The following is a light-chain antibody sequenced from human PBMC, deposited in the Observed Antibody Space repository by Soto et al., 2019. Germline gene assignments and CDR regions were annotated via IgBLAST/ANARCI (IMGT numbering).Light chain of an antibody. Sequence: EIVMTQSPATLSVSPGERATLSCRASQSVSGNLAWYQQKPCQAPSLLIYGASTRATGLPARFSGSGSGTEFTLTISSLQSEDFEVYYCQQYNNWLITFGQGTRLEIK. CDR1: QSVSGN. CDR3: QQYNNWLIT. J-gene: IGKJ5*01. CDR2: GAS. V-gene: IGKV3-15*01.